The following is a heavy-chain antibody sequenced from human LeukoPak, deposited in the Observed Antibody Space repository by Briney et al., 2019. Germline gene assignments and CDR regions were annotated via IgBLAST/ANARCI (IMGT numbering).Heavy chain of an antibody. CDR1: GFTVSSNY. D-gene: IGHD3-9*01. CDR3: ASDHYYDILTGYYHQFDY. Sequence: GGSLRLSCAASGFTVSSNYMSWVRQAPGKGLEWVSVIYSGGSTYYADSVKGRFTISRDNSKSTLYIQMNSLRAEDTAVYYCASDHYYDILTGYYHQFDYWGQGTLVTVSS. J-gene: IGHJ4*02. CDR2: IYSGGST. V-gene: IGHV3-53*01.